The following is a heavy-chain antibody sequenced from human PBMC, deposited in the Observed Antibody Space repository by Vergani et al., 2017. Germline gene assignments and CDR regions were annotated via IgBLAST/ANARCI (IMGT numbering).Heavy chain of an antibody. D-gene: IGHD4-17*01. J-gene: IGHJ4*02. CDR2: IYWDDYK. Sequence: QITLTESGPTLVKPTQTLTLTCTFSGFSLNTSGVGVGWIRQPPDKALDWLALIYWDDYKRYSPSLKSRLTITKDTSKNQVVLTITNMDPVDTATYYCAHEESYGDYYYLFDYWGQGTLVTVSS. V-gene: IGHV2-5*02. CDR1: GFSLNTSGVG. CDR3: AHEESYGDYYYLFDY.